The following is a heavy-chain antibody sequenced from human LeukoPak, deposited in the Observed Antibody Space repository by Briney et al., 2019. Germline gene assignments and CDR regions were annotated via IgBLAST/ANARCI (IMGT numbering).Heavy chain of an antibody. V-gene: IGHV3-23*01. CDR2: VSTSGGSA. D-gene: IGHD4-17*01. CDR3: AKESSTVTSPFDS. J-gene: IGHJ4*02. CDR1: GFTFSSYA. Sequence: GGSLRLSCAASGFTFSSYAMTWVRQAPGKGLEWVSEVSTSGGSAYYADSLKGRFTISRDNSKNTLYLQMNSLRADDTAVYYCAKESSTVTSPFDSWGQGTLVTVSS.